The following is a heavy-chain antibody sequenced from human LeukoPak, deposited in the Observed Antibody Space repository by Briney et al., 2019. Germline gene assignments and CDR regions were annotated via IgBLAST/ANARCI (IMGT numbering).Heavy chain of an antibody. Sequence: GGSLRLSCAASGFTFNNYGMHWVRQAPGKGLEWVAVISYDGSNRCYADSVKGRFTISRDNSKNTLYLQMNSLRAEDTAVYYCAKDTMVRGVPDYFDYWGQGTLVTVSS. CDR2: ISYDGSNR. D-gene: IGHD3-10*01. CDR3: AKDTMVRGVPDYFDY. J-gene: IGHJ4*02. V-gene: IGHV3-30*18. CDR1: GFTFNNYG.